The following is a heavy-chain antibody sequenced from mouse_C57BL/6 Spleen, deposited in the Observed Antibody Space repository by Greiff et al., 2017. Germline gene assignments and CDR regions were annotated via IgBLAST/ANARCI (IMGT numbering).Heavy chain of an antibody. D-gene: IGHD1-1*01. CDR1: GYTFTDYN. Sequence: EVKLMESGPELVKPGASVKIPCKASGYTFTDYNMDWVKQSHGKSLEWIGDINPNNGGTIYNQKFKGKATLTVDKSSSTAYMELRSLTSEDTAVYYCARGAYYYGSSYKAMDYWGQGTSVTVSS. CDR3: ARGAYYYGSSYKAMDY. V-gene: IGHV1-18*01. CDR2: INPNNGGT. J-gene: IGHJ4*01.